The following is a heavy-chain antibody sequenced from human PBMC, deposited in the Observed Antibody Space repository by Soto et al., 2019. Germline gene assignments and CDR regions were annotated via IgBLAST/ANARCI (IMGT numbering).Heavy chain of an antibody. D-gene: IGHD6-19*01. Sequence: QLMESGGGLVQPGGSLRLSCAASGFTVSSNYMSWVRQAPGKGLEWVSVIYSDGRTYYADSVKGRFTISRDNSENMVFLQMNSLRAEDTAIYYCARVGQLTIAVPGTTWFDPWGQGTLVTVSS. CDR3: ARVGQLTIAVPGTTWFDP. CDR1: GFTVSSNY. V-gene: IGHV3-66*01. J-gene: IGHJ5*02. CDR2: IYSDGRT.